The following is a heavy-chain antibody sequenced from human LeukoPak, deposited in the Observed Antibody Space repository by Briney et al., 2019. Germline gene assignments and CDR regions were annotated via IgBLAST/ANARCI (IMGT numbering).Heavy chain of an antibody. J-gene: IGHJ4*02. CDR1: GFTFSSYS. CDR3: ARDTLTTLDY. CDR2: ISSSSSYI. Sequence: PGGSLRLSCAASGFTFSSYSMNWVRQAPGEGLEWVSSISSSSSYIYYADSVKGRFTISRDNAKNSLYLQMNSLRAEDTAVYYCARDTLTTLDYWGQGTLVTVSS. V-gene: IGHV3-21*01. D-gene: IGHD1-14*01.